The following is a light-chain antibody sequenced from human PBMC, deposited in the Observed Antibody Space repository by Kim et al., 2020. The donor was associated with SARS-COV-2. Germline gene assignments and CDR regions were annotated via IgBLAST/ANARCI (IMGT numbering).Light chain of an antibody. J-gene: IGKJ4*01. CDR3: HQYNNWPLT. CDR2: GAS. Sequence: EIVMTQSPATLSVSPGERATLSCRAGQSVSSSLAWYQQKPGQAPRLLIYGASTRATGIPARFSGSGSETEFTLTISSLQSEDFAVYYCHQYNNWPLTFGGGNKVVIK. CDR1: QSVSSS. V-gene: IGKV3-15*01.